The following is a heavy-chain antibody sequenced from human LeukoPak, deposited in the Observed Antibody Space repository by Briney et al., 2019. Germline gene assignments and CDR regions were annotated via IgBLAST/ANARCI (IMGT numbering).Heavy chain of an antibody. J-gene: IGHJ6*02. Sequence: GASVKVSCKASGYTFTSYYMHWVRQAPGQGLEWMGIINPSGGSTSYAQKFQGRVTMTRDTSTSTVYMELSSLRAEDTAVYYCAREVGDIVVVPAAKDYYGMDVWGQGTTVTVSS. CDR3: AREVGDIVVVPAAKDYYGMDV. CDR2: INPSGGST. D-gene: IGHD2-2*01. V-gene: IGHV1-46*01. CDR1: GYTFTSYY.